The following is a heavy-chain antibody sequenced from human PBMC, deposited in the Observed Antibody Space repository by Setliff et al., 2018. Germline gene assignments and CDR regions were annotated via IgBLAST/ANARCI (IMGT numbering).Heavy chain of an antibody. CDR3: ARTCSGSGCYAGLES. Sequence: GGSLRLSCAASGFTFSTYRMHWVRQAPGKGLEWVSYINSGGTKIYYADSVEGRFTISRDNGKNSLFLQMNSVRAEDTAVYYCARTCSGSGCYAGLESWGQGTPVTVSS. CDR1: GFTFSTYR. J-gene: IGHJ4*02. D-gene: IGHD2-15*01. CDR2: INSGGTKI. V-gene: IGHV3-48*04.